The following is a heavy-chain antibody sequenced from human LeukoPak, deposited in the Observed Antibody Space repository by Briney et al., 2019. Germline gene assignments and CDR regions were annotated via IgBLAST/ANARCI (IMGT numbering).Heavy chain of an antibody. CDR2: ISSSSSYI. J-gene: IGHJ4*02. Sequence: GSSRRLSCAASGFTCSSYSRSWVRKAPRKGLEWVSSISSSSSYIYYPDSVKGRFTISRDNAKNSLYLQMNSLRAEDTAVYYCAGGIAAEFDYWGQGTLVTVSS. V-gene: IGHV3-21*01. CDR3: AGGIAAEFDY. D-gene: IGHD6-13*01. CDR1: GFTCSSYS.